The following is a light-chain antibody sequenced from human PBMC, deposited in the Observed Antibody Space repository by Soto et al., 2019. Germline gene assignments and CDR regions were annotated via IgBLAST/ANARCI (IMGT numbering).Light chain of an antibody. J-gene: IGKJ5*01. CDR1: QSVSSN. Sequence: ERVMTRSPGILSVSPGERATLSCRASQSVSSNLAWYQQKPGQAPRLLIYGASTRATGIPDRFSGSGSGRDFTLTISGLEPEDFAVYYCQQYRSRPPISFGQGTPLDIK. CDR2: GAS. V-gene: IGKV3-15*01. CDR3: QQYRSRPPIS.